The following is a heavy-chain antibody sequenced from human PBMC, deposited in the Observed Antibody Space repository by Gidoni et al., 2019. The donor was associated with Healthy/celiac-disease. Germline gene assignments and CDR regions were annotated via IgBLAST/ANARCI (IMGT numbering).Heavy chain of an antibody. Sequence: QVQLVESGGGVVQPGRSMTLSCAASGFTFSSYGMHWVRQAPGKGLEWVAVIWYDGSNKYYADSVKGRFTISRDNSKNTLYLQMNSLRAEDTAVYYCARDDYGDYPTYYFDYWGQGTLVTVSS. CDR2: IWYDGSNK. J-gene: IGHJ4*02. D-gene: IGHD4-17*01. CDR1: GFTFSSYG. V-gene: IGHV3-33*01. CDR3: ARDDYGDYPTYYFDY.